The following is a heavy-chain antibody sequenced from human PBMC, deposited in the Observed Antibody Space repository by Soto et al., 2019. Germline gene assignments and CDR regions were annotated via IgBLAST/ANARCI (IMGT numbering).Heavy chain of an antibody. CDR3: ARDSGSYYDSLGDAFDI. CDR1: GFTVSSNY. V-gene: IGHV3-53*01. J-gene: IGHJ3*02. Sequence: EVQLVESGGGLIQPGGSLRLCCAASGFTVSSNYMSWVRQAPGKGLEWVSVIYSGGSTYYADSVKGRFTNSRDNSKNTLYLQMNSLRAEDTAVDYCARDSGSYYDSLGDAFDIWGQGTMVTVSS. CDR2: IYSGGST. D-gene: IGHD1-26*01.